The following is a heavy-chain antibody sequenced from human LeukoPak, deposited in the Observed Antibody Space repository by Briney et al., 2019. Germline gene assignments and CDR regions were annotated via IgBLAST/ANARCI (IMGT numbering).Heavy chain of an antibody. Sequence: GGSLRLSCAASGFSLSTYGVHWVRQAPGKGLEWVAFIRYDNSNKYYADSVKGRFIISRDNYKNTLYLQMNSLRAEDMAVYYCAKELLAVSTYAATLDYWGQGTLVTVSS. V-gene: IGHV3-30*02. CDR2: IRYDNSNK. J-gene: IGHJ4*02. CDR1: GFSLSTYG. CDR3: AKELLAVSTYAATLDY. D-gene: IGHD2-15*01.